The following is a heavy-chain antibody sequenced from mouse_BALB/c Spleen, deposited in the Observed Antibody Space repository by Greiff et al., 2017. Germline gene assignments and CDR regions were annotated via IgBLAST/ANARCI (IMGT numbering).Heavy chain of an antibody. CDR1: GFTFSSFG. CDR3: ARAPSVVPYYYAMDY. D-gene: IGHD1-1*01. V-gene: IGHV5-17*02. Sequence: EVHLVESGGGLVQPGGSRKLSCAASGFTFSSFGMHWVRQAPEKGLEWVAYISSGSSTIYYADTVKGRFTISRDNPKNTLFLQMTSLRSEDTAMYYCARAPSVVPYYYAMDYWGQGTSVTVSS. J-gene: IGHJ4*01. CDR2: ISSGSSTI.